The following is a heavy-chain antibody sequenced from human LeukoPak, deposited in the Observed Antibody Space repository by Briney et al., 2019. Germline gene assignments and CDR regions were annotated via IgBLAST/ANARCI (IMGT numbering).Heavy chain of an antibody. Sequence: GGSLRLSCAASGFTFSSYWMSSVRQAPGKGLEWVANIKQDGSEKYYVESMKGRFTISRDNAKNSLYLQMNSLRAEDTAVYYCARGYCGGDFYSGAFDIWGQGTMVTVSS. CDR3: ARGYCGGDFYSGAFDI. V-gene: IGHV3-7*04. CDR2: IKQDGSEK. D-gene: IGHD2-21*01. CDR1: GFTFSSYW. J-gene: IGHJ3*02.